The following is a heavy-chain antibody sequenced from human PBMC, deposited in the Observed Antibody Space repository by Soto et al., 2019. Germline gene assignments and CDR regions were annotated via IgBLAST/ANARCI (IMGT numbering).Heavy chain of an antibody. Sequence: GGALRPSCGASGFTFSSYWMHWVRQALGKGPVWVSRINNDGSNTNYADSVKGRFNTSRDNAKNTLYLQMNSLRAEDTAVYYCARGDQLANLDYWGQGTLVTVSS. V-gene: IGHV3-74*01. CDR2: INNDGSNT. CDR1: GFTFSSYW. D-gene: IGHD6-13*01. CDR3: ARGDQLANLDY. J-gene: IGHJ4*02.